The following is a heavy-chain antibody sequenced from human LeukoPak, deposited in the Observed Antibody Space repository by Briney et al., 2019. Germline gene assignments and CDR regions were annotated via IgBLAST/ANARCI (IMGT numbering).Heavy chain of an antibody. J-gene: IGHJ4*02. Sequence: GGSLRLSCGASGFTFSSFEMNWVRQAPGKGLVWVSRINSDGSSTSYADSVKGRFTISRDNSKNTLYLQMNSLRAEDTAVYYCAKDIWDPYYYDSSGSGGFDYWGQGTLVTVSS. CDR3: AKDIWDPYYYDSSGSGGFDY. CDR1: GFTFSSFE. V-gene: IGHV3-74*01. CDR2: INSDGSST. D-gene: IGHD3-22*01.